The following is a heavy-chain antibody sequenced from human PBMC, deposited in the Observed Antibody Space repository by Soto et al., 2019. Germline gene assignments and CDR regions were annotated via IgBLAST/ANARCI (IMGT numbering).Heavy chain of an antibody. D-gene: IGHD3-3*01. V-gene: IGHV3-73*02. CDR2: IRSKANSYAT. Sequence: EVQLVESGGGLVQPGGSLKLSCAASGFTFSGSAMHWVRQASGKGLEWVGRIRSKANSYATAYAVSVKGRFTISRDDSRNTAYLQMNSLKIEDTAVYYCARGVDDFWGAHPTGLDYWGQGTVVTVSS. J-gene: IGHJ4*02. CDR1: GFTFSGSA. CDR3: ARGVDDFWGAHPTGLDY.